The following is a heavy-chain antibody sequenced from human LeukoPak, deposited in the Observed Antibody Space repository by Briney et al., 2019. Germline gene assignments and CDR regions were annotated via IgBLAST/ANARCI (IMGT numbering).Heavy chain of an antibody. CDR2: TYYRSKWYN. CDR1: GDSVSTNSAA. CDR3: ARGTISRGVRFDY. D-gene: IGHD3-10*01. Sequence: SQTLSLTCAISGDSVSTNSAAWNWIRHTPSRGLEWLGRTYYRSKWYNDSAVSVKGRLTINPDTSRNQFSLQLDSVTPEETAVYYCARGTISRGVRFDYWGQGTLVTVSS. J-gene: IGHJ4*02. V-gene: IGHV6-1*01.